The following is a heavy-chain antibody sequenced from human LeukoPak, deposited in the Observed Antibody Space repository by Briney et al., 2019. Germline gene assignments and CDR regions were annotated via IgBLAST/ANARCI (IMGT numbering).Heavy chain of an antibody. CDR3: ARDSYGYYDSSGYKYYFDY. D-gene: IGHD3-22*01. Sequence: GGSLRLSCAASGFTFSSYSMNWVRQAPGKGLEWVSSISSSSSYIYYADSVKGRFTISRDNAKNSLYLQMNSLRAEDTAVYYCARDSYGYYDSSGYKYYFDYWGQGTLVTVSS. V-gene: IGHV3-21*01. J-gene: IGHJ4*02. CDR2: ISSSSSYI. CDR1: GFTFSSYS.